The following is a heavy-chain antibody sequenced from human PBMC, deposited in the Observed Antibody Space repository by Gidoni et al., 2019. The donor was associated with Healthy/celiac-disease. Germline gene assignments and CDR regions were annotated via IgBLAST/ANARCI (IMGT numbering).Heavy chain of an antibody. CDR2: INPNRGGT. Sequence: QVQLVQSGAEVKKPGASVKVACKASGYTFTGYYMHWVRQAPGQGLEWMGWINPNRGGTNYAQKFQGRVTMTRDTSISTAYMELSRLRSDDTAVYYCARSVRGIAAAGTGISYYYYGMDVWGQGTTVTVSS. CDR1: GYTFTGYY. V-gene: IGHV1-2*02. D-gene: IGHD6-13*01. CDR3: ARSVRGIAAAGTGISYYYYGMDV. J-gene: IGHJ6*02.